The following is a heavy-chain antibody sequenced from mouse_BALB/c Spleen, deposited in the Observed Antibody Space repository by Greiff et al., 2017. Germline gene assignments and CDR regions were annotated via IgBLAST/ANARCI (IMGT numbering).Heavy chain of an antibody. V-gene: IGHV5-12-2*01. D-gene: IGHD2-3*01. J-gene: IGHJ2*01. CDR3: ARHDGYYGFDY. CDR1: GFTFSSFG. Sequence: EVQLVESGGGLVQPGGSRKLSCAASGFTFSSFGMHWVRQAPEKRLEWVAYISNGGGSTYYPDTVKGRFTISRDNAKNTLYLQMSSLKSEDTAMYYCARHDGYYGFDYWGQGTTLTVSS. CDR2: ISNGGGST.